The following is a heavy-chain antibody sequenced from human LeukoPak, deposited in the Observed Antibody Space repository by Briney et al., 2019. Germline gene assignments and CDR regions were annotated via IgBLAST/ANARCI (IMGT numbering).Heavy chain of an antibody. CDR3: ARVYSGYDGPFDY. V-gene: IGHV1-69*02. CDR1: GGTFSSYT. Sequence: GSSVKASCKASGGTFSSYTISWVRQAPGQGLEWMGRIIPILGIANYAQKFQGRVTITADKSTSTAYMELSSLRSEDTAVYYCARVYSGYDGPFDYWGQGTLVTVSS. D-gene: IGHD5-12*01. CDR2: IIPILGIA. J-gene: IGHJ4*02.